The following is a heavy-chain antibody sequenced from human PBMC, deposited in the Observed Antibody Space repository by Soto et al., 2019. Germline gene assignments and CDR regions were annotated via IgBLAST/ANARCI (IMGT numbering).Heavy chain of an antibody. CDR2: INPNSGGT. CDR3: ARGYFDY. V-gene: IGHV1-2*02. CDR1: GYTFTGYY. J-gene: IGHJ4*02. Sequence: ASVKVSCKTSGYTFTGYYIHWVRQAPGQGLEWMGWINPNSGGTNYAQKFQGRVTMTRDTSISTAYMEVSSLRSDDTAVYFCARGYFDYWGQGTLVTVSS.